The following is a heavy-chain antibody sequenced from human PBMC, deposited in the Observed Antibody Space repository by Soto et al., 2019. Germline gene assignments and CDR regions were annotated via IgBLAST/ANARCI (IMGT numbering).Heavy chain of an antibody. Sequence: PSATLFLTSTVSSGPIGTYFWSWVRQPPGKGLQWIGYIYYSGSTNYNPSLKSRVTIFLXXXKXXVXXRLXSXXAADTAVYYCARGRGGTYDAFDIWGQGTLVT. D-gene: IGHD1-26*01. CDR3: ARGRGGTYDAFDI. CDR1: SGPIGTYF. V-gene: IGHV4-59*03. J-gene: IGHJ3*02. CDR2: IYYSGST.